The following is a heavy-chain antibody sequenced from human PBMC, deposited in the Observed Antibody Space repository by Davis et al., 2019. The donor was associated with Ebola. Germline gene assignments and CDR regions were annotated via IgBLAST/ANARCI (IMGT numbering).Heavy chain of an antibody. J-gene: IGHJ5*02. D-gene: IGHD1-1*01. Sequence: PGGSLRLSCTVSGVSISRHYWSWLRQPPGKRLEWIGSIYYTGSAYYNSSLASRATISVDTSKNQFSLKWTSVTAADTAVYFGASPQQTRGNVFLDAWVQGTPVTVSS. V-gene: IGHV4-59*11. CDR2: IYYTGSA. CDR1: GVSISRHY. CDR3: ASPQQTRGNVFLDA.